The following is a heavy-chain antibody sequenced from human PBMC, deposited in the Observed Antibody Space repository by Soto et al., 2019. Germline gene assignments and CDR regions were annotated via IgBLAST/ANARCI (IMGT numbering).Heavy chain of an antibody. CDR2: IYNNGTT. V-gene: IGHV4-31*03. CDR3: AREPLI. CDR1: GASITSVAYF. Sequence: QVQLQESGPGLVKPSQTLSLTCTVSGASITSVAYFWTWIRQHPGEGLEWIGYIYNNGTTSCNPSLQSRVTISLDTSKNQFSLRLSSVTAADTAVYYCAREPLIWGQGTMVSVSS. J-gene: IGHJ3*02.